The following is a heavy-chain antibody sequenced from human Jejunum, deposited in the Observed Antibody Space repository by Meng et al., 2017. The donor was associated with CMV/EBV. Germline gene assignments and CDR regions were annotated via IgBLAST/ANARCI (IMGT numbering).Heavy chain of an antibody. CDR3: AREQSGAWSGYFDY. Sequence: EVSGLGVSDNYMVWVRQFPGKGLEWVSTLYMGSAHYAASVEDRFSISRDNVKNMVFLQMNRLTTEDTAVYYCAREQSGAWSGYFDYWGQGGLVTVSS. J-gene: IGHJ4*02. CDR1: GLGVSDNY. V-gene: IGHV3-53*01. CDR2: LYMGSA. D-gene: IGHD3-3*01.